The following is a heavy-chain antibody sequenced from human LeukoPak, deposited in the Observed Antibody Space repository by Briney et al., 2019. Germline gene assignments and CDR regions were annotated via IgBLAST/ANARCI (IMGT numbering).Heavy chain of an antibody. V-gene: IGHV4-34*01. J-gene: IGHJ4*02. CDR3: ARGPVGATRGLIDF. CDR2: INHSENT. CDR1: GGSLSGHY. Sequence: PSETLSLTCAVYGGSLSGHYWSWIRQPPGKGLGWIGEINHSENTNYNPSLKSRVTISVDTSKNQFSLKLNSVTAADTAVYYCARGPVGATRGLIDFWGRGTLVTVSS. D-gene: IGHD1-26*01.